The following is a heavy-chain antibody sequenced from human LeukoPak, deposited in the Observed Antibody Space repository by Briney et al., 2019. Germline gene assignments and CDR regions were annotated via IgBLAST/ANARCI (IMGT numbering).Heavy chain of an antibody. CDR3: AKNGDYGSHYYYYYMDV. D-gene: IGHD4-17*01. J-gene: IGHJ6*03. CDR2: ISGSGGST. CDR1: GFTFSSYA. Sequence: PGGSLRLSCAASGFTFSSYAMSWVRQAPGKGLEWVSAISGSGGSTYYADSGKGGFTISRDNSKNTLYLQMNSLRAEDTAVYYCAKNGDYGSHYYYYYMDVWGKGTTVTVSS. V-gene: IGHV3-23*01.